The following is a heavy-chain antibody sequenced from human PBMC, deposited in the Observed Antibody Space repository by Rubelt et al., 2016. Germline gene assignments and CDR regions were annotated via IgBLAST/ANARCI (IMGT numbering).Heavy chain of an antibody. CDR3: ARGDQQWLAHLDY. V-gene: IGHV4-34*01. D-gene: IGHD6-19*01. Sequence: QVQLQQWGAGLLKPSETLSLTCAVYGGSFSGYYWSWIRQPPGKGLEWLGEINHSGSTNYNPALKGRVTLSVDTSKNQFALELSSVTAADTAVYYCARGDQQWLAHLDYWGQGTLVTVSS. CDR2: INHSGST. CDR1: GGSFSGYY. J-gene: IGHJ4*02.